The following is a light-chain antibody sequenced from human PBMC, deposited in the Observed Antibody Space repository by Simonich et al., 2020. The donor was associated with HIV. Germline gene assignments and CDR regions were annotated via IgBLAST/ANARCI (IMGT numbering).Light chain of an antibody. V-gene: IGLV2-14*01. CDR3: NSYTSSSPWV. CDR2: DVN. CDR1: SSDVGGYKY. Sequence: QSALTQPASVSGSPGPSITISCTGTSSDVGGYKYVSWYQQHPGKAPKLMIYDVNKRPSGVSNRFSGSKSGNTASLTISGLQAEDEADYYCNSYTSSSPWVFGGGTKLAVL. J-gene: IGLJ3*02.